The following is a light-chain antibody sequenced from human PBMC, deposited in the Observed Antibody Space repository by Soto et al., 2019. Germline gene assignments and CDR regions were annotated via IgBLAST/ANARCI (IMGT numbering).Light chain of an antibody. CDR3: QQLNIDSYPIT. J-gene: IGKJ5*01. Sequence: IQLTQSPSSLSASIGDRVTITCRASQGISSFLAWYQQKPGKAPKLLIYAASTLQTGIPSRFSGSGSGTAFTLTISSLQPEDFATYYCQQLNIDSYPITFGQGTRLEIK. CDR1: QGISSF. V-gene: IGKV1-9*01. CDR2: AAS.